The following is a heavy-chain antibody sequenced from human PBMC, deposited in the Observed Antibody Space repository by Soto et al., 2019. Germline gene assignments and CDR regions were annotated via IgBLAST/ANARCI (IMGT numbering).Heavy chain of an antibody. J-gene: IGHJ4*02. V-gene: IGHV3-23*01. CDR1: GFTFSSYA. CDR3: AKDDRIGSNYFDY. CDR2: ISGSGGST. D-gene: IGHD1-26*01. Sequence: EVQLLESGGGLVQPGGPLRLSCAASGFTFSSYAMSWVRQAPGKGLEWVSAISGSGGSTYYADSVKGRFTISRDNSKNTLYLQMNSLRAGDTAVYYCAKDDRIGSNYFDYWGQGTLVTVSS.